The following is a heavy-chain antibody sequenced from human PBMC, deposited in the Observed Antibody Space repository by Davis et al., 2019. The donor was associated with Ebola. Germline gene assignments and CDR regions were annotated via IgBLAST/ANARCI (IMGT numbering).Heavy chain of an antibody. D-gene: IGHD2-21*02. CDR1: GYTFTSYY. V-gene: IGHV1-46*01. Sequence: ASVKVSCKASGYTFTSYYMHWVRQAPGQGLEWMGIINPSGGSTSYAQKFQGRVTMTTDTSTSTAYMELRSLRSEDTAVYYCARAYCGGDCRTFDYWGQGTLVTVSS. CDR2: INPSGGST. J-gene: IGHJ4*02. CDR3: ARAYCGGDCRTFDY.